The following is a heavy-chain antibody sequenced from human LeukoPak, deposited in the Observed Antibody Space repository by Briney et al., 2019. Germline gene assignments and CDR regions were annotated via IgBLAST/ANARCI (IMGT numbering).Heavy chain of an antibody. J-gene: IGHJ4*02. CDR1: GFTFSSYA. CDR2: ISGSGGST. D-gene: IGHD6-6*01. CDR3: AKDGSWGSSYYFDY. V-gene: IGHV3-23*01. Sequence: GRSLRLSCAASGFTFSSYAMSWVRQAPGKGLELVSAISGSGGSTYYADSVKGRFTISRDNSKNTLYLQMNSLRADDTAVYYCAKDGSWGSSYYFDYWGQGTLVTVSS.